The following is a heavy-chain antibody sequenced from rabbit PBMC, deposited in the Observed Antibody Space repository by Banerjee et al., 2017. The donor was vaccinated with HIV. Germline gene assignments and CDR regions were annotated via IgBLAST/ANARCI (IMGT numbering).Heavy chain of an antibody. V-gene: IGHV1S29*01. D-gene: IGHD6-1*01. CDR3: ARPGYGWGYATGRFNL. Sequence: ASWVNGRITISLDNAQNTVFLQMTSLTAADTATYFCARPGYGWGYATGRFNLWGQGTLVTVS. J-gene: IGHJ4*01.